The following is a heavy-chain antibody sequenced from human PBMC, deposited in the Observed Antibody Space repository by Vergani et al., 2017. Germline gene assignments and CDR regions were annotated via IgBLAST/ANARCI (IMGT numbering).Heavy chain of an antibody. V-gene: IGHV3-21*01. CDR2: ISSSSSYI. J-gene: IGHJ3*02. CDR1: GFTFSSYS. Sequence: EVQLVESGGGLVKPGGSLRLSCAASGFTFSSYSMNWVRQAPGKGLEWVSSISSSSSYIYYADPVKGRFTISRDNAKNSLYLQMNSLRAEDTAVYYCARGVGATPVDIWGQGTMVTVSS. CDR3: ARGVGATPVDI.